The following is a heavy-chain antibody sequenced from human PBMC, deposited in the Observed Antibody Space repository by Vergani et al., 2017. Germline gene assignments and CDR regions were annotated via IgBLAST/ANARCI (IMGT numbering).Heavy chain of an antibody. CDR3: AHRFNSSWYGYFDY. D-gene: IGHD6-13*01. CDR1: GFSLSTSGVG. V-gene: IGHV2-5*02. CDR2: IYWDDDK. Sequence: QITLKESGPTLVKPTQTLTLTCTFSGFSLSTSGVGVGWHRQPPGKALEWLALIYWDDDKRYSPSLKSRRTITKDTSKNQVVLTMTNMDPVDTATYYCAHRFNSSWYGYFDYWGQGTLVTVSS. J-gene: IGHJ4*02.